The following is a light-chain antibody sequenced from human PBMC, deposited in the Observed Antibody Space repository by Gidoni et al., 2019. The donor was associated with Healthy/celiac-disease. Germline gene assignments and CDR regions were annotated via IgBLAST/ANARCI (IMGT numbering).Light chain of an antibody. J-gene: IGLJ1*01. CDR1: NIGSKS. CDR2: YAS. Sequence: SYVLTQPPSVSVAPGKTDRITCGGNNIGSKSVHCYQQKPGQAPVLVIYYASDRPSGIPGRFSGSNSGNTATLTISRVEAGDEADYYCQVWDSSSDHYVFGTGTKVTVL. V-gene: IGLV3-21*04. CDR3: QVWDSSSDHYV.